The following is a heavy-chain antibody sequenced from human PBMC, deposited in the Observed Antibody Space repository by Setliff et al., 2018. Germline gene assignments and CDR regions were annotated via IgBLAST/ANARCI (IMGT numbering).Heavy chain of an antibody. CDR3: ARGYGYSSGWYRVYFDY. V-gene: IGHV4-34*01. CDR2: INHSGST. Sequence: TLSLTCAVYGGSFSGYYWSWIRQPPGKGLEWIGEINHSGSTNYNPSLKSRVTISVDTSKNQFSLKLSSVTAADTAVYYCARGYGYSSGWYRVYFDYWRQGTLVTVSS. D-gene: IGHD6-19*01. CDR1: GGSFSGYY. J-gene: IGHJ4*02.